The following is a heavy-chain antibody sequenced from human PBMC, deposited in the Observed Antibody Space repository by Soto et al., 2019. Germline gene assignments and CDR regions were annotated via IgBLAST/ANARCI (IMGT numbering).Heavy chain of an antibody. CDR2: INAGNGNT. V-gene: IGHV1-3*01. Sequence: ASVKVSCKASGYTFTSYAMHWVRQAPGQRLEWMGWINAGNGNTKYSQKFQGRVTITRDTSASTAYMELSSLRSEDTAVYYCARAWVVVTAPDYWGQGTLVTVAS. D-gene: IGHD2-21*02. CDR3: ARAWVVVTAPDY. CDR1: GYTFTSYA. J-gene: IGHJ4*02.